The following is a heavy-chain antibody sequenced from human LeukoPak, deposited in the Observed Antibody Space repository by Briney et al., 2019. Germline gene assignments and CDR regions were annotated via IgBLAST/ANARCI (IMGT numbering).Heavy chain of an antibody. V-gene: IGHV1-69*04. J-gene: IGHJ4*02. CDR2: IIPILGIA. Sequence: SVKGSCKASGGTFSSYAISWVRQAPRQGLEWMGRIIPILGIANYAQKFQDRFTITADKSTSTAYMGLSSLRSEDTAVYYCAREVYFGMEWELLSWGQGTLVTVSS. CDR1: GGTFSSYA. D-gene: IGHD1-26*01. CDR3: AREVYFGMEWELLS.